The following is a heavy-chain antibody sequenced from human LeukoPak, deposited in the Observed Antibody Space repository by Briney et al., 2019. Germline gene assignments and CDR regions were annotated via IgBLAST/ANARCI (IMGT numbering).Heavy chain of an antibody. CDR2: IDPNSGGT. V-gene: IGHV1-2*02. J-gene: IGHJ4*02. CDR1: GYTFTGYY. D-gene: IGHD2-2*01. Sequence: ASVKVSCKASGYTFTGYYMHWVRQAPGQGLEWMGWIDPNSGGTNYAQKFQGRVTMTRDTSISTAYVELSRLRSDDTAVYYCARGGSAYQASSDYWGQGTLVTVSS. CDR3: ARGGSAYQASSDY.